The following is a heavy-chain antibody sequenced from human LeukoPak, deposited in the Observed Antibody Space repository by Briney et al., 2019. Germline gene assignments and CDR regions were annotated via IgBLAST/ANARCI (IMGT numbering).Heavy chain of an antibody. V-gene: IGHV4-34*01. Sequence: PSETLSLTCVVYGGSFSGYFWSWIRQPPGKGLEWIGEITPSGSTNYNPSLKSRVSISIDTSKKKLSLRLTSVTAADSAVYYCARQRFEYIAGRIDYWGQGTLVTVSS. D-gene: IGHD6-13*01. J-gene: IGHJ4*02. CDR1: GGSFSGYF. CDR2: ITPSGST. CDR3: ARQRFEYIAGRIDY.